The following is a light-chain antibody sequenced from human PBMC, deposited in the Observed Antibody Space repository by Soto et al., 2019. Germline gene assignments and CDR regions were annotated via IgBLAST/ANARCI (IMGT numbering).Light chain of an antibody. CDR1: SRDVGGYNY. Sequence: QSVLTQPASVSGSPGQSITISCTGTSRDVGGYNYVSWYQQHPGKAPKLMIYDVSNRPSGVSNRFSCSKSGNTASLTISGLQAEDEADYYGSSYTSSSTVVFGGGTKLTVL. CDR3: SSYTSSSTVV. V-gene: IGLV2-14*01. J-gene: IGLJ2*01. CDR2: DVS.